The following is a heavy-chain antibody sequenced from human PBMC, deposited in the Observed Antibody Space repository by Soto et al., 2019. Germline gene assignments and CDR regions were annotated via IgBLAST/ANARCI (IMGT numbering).Heavy chain of an antibody. CDR2: IYYSGST. CDR3: ARNIVVVPADPGSFDY. Sequence: SETLSLTCTVSGGSISSGDYYWSWIRQPPGKGLEWVGYIYYSGSTYYNPSLKSRVTISVDTSKNQFSLKLSSVTAADTAVYYCARNIVVVPADPGSFDYWGQGTLVTVSS. V-gene: IGHV4-30-4*01. D-gene: IGHD2-2*01. J-gene: IGHJ4*02. CDR1: GGSISSGDYY.